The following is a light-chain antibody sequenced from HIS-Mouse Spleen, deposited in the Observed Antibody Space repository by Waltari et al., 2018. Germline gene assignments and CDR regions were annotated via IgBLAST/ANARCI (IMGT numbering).Light chain of an antibody. V-gene: IGKV3-11*01. CDR3: QQRSNWPIT. J-gene: IGKJ5*01. CDR1: RSVSSY. CDR2: DAS. Sequence: EIVLTQSPATLSLSLGERATLPCRASRSVSSYLDWYQQKPGQAPGLLIYDASNRATGIPARFSGSGSGTDFTLTISSLEPEDFAVYYCQQRSNWPITFGQGTRLEIK.